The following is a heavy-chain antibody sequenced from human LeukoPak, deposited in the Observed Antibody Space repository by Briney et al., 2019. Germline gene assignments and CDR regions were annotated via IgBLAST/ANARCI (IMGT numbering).Heavy chain of an antibody. CDR1: GFTFSSYG. Sequence: PGGSLRLSCAASGFTFSSYGMHWVRQAPGKGLEWVAVIWYGGSNKYYADSVKGRFTISRDNSKNTLYLQMNSLRAEDTAVYYCAKDRGSGSYYLDYWGQGTLVTVSS. J-gene: IGHJ4*02. V-gene: IGHV3-30*02. D-gene: IGHD1-26*01. CDR2: IWYGGSNK. CDR3: AKDRGSGSYYLDY.